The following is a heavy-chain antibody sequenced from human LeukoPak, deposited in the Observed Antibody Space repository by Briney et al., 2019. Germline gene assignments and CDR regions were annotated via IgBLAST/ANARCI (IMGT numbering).Heavy chain of an antibody. CDR3: GRHVVVPAALTGGFDP. J-gene: IGHJ5*02. CDR2: MNPNSGNT. CDR1: GYTFTSYD. D-gene: IGHD2-2*01. V-gene: IGHV1-8*01. Sequence: ASVKVSCKASGYTFTSYDINWVRQATGQGLEWMGWMNPNSGNTGYAQKFQGRVTMTRNTSISTAYMELSSLRSKDTAVSYCGRHVVVPAALTGGFDPWGQGTPVTVSS.